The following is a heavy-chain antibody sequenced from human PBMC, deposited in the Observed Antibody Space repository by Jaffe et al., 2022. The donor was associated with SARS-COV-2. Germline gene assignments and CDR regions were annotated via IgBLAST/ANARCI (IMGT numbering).Heavy chain of an antibody. Sequence: QVQLQESGPGLVKPSETLSLICTVSGYSISSGSWGWIRQPPGKGLEWIGSVHHSGSTFYNPSLKSRVTISLDTSKNQLSLKLSSVTAADAAFYYCARKTYYYDRSDVPYGWFDSWGQGTLVTVSS. CDR1: GYSISSGS. D-gene: IGHD3-22*01. J-gene: IGHJ5*01. V-gene: IGHV4-38-2*02. CDR3: ARKTYYYDRSDVPYGWFDS. CDR2: VHHSGST.